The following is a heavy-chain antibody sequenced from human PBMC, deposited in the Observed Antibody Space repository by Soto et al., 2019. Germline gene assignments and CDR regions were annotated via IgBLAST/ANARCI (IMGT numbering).Heavy chain of an antibody. Sequence: GGSLRLSCEASGLTSSRSAMSWVRQAPGKGLEWVSTISGSGTSTYYADSVKGRFIISRDNSKNIVNLQMNSLRVDDTAVYYCATSFRYFDNWGHGTRVTVSS. V-gene: IGHV3-23*01. CDR2: ISGSGTST. D-gene: IGHD3-9*01. CDR1: GLTSSRSA. J-gene: IGHJ4*01. CDR3: ATSFRYFDN.